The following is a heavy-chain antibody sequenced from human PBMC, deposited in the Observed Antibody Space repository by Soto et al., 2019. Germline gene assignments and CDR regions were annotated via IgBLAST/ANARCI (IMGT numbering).Heavy chain of an antibody. D-gene: IGHD2-15*01. Sequence: QVQLVQSGAEVKKPGASVKVSCKASGYTFTGYYMHWVRQAPGQGLEWMGWINPNSGGTNYAQKFQGRVTMTRDTSISTAYMELSRLRSDDTAVYYCARGADIVVVVATTSYGDYWGQGTLVTVSS. J-gene: IGHJ4*02. V-gene: IGHV1-2*02. CDR1: GYTFTGYY. CDR2: INPNSGGT. CDR3: ARGADIVVVVATTSYGDY.